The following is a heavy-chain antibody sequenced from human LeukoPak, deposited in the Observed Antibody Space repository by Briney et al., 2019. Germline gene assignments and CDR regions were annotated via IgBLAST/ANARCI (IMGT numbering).Heavy chain of an antibody. CDR3: ARAARENSIAAAVTVDY. J-gene: IGHJ4*02. Sequence: SQTLSLTCAISGDSVSSNSAAWNWIRQSPSRGLEWLERTYYRSKWYNDYAVSVKSRITINPDTSKNQFSLQLNSVTPEDTAVYYCARAARENSIAAAVTVDYWGQGTLVTVSS. CDR2: TYYRSKWYN. V-gene: IGHV6-1*01. D-gene: IGHD6-13*01. CDR1: GDSVSSNSAA.